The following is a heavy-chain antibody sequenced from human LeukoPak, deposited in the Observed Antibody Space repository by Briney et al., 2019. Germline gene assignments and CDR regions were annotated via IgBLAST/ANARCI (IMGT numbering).Heavy chain of an antibody. CDR3: AREGVQWLSLYYFDY. J-gene: IGHJ4*02. CDR2: ISSSGSTI. Sequence: GGSLRLSCAASGFTFSSYEMNWVRQAPGKGLEWVSYISSSGSTIYYADSVKGRFTISRDNAKNTLYLQVNSLRAEDTAVYYCAREGVQWLSLYYFDYWGQGTLVTVSS. CDR1: GFTFSSYE. D-gene: IGHD6-19*01. V-gene: IGHV3-48*03.